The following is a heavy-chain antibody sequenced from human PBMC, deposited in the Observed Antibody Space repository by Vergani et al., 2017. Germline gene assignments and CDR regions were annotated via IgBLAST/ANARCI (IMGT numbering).Heavy chain of an antibody. CDR1: GFTSSYYG. CDR2: ISYDGTQK. Sequence: QVHLVESGGGVVQPGRSLRLSCVVSGFTSSYYGMHWVRQAPGKGLEWVAVISYDGTQKYYADTVKGRFTISGDNSKSTLYLQMNSLRTEDTAVYYCARELTSQYYYYSMNVWGQGTTVTVSS. D-gene: IGHD1/OR15-1a*01. CDR3: ARELTSQYYYYSMNV. V-gene: IGHV3-30*03. J-gene: IGHJ6*02.